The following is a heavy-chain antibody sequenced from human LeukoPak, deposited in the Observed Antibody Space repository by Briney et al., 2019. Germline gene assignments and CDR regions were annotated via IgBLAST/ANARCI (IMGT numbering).Heavy chain of an antibody. J-gene: IGHJ4*02. CDR3: ARQEIGNCSSSSCYSFDY. Sequence: SETTSLTCTVSGGSISDYYWSWIRQPPGKGLEWIGYIYYTGSTSYNPSLKSRVTISLDKSKNQFSLKLSSVTAADTAVYYCARQEIGNCSSSSCYSFDYWGQGTLVTVSS. CDR2: IYYTGST. CDR1: GGSISDYY. D-gene: IGHD2-2*02. V-gene: IGHV4-59*08.